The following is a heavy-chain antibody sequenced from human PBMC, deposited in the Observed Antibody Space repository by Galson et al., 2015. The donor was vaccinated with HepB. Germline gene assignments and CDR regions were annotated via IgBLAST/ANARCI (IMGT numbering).Heavy chain of an antibody. D-gene: IGHD3-3*01. CDR3: ARILSYYDFWSGYHDQYGMDV. CDR1: GFSLSTSGMR. CDR2: IDWDDDK. J-gene: IGHJ6*02. V-gene: IGHV2-70*04. Sequence: PALVKPTQTLTLTCTFSGFSLSTSGMRVSWIRQPPGKALEWLARIDWDDDKFYSTSLKTRLTISKDTSKNQVVLTMTNMDPVETATYYCARILSYYDFWSGYHDQYGMDVWGPGTTVTVSS.